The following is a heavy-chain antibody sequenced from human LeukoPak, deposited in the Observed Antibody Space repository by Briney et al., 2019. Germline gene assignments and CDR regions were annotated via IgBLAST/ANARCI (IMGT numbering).Heavy chain of an antibody. CDR2: VIGSSGAT. J-gene: IGHJ4*02. CDR1: GFSFTKYA. D-gene: IGHD5/OR15-5a*01. CDR3: AKGVYDFLEIAYFDY. Sequence: GGSLRLSCAASGFSFTKYAMNWVRQAPGKGLEWVAVVIGSSGATDYADSVKGRFTISRDNSKNTLFLQMNSLRAEDTAIYYCAKGVYDFLEIAYFDYWGQGALVTVSS. V-gene: IGHV3-23*01.